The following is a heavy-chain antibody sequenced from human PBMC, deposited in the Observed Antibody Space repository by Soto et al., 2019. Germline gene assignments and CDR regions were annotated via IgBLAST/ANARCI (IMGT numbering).Heavy chain of an antibody. Sequence: QVQLVESEGGVVQPGRSLRLSCAASGFNFSSYGMHWVRQAPGTGLELVALMSYDGSKKYYTDSVKGRFTISRDTSKNTLYLQMNSLRAEDTAVYYCRVGVADWGQGTLVTVSS. V-gene: IGHV3-30*03. J-gene: IGHJ4*02. CDR2: MSYDGSKK. D-gene: IGHD1-26*01. CDR3: RVGVAD. CDR1: GFNFSSYG.